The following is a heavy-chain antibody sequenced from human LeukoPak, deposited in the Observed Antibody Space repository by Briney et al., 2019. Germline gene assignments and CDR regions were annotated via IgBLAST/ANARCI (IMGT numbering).Heavy chain of an antibody. CDR2: IIPIFGTA. Sequence: ASVKVSCKASGGTFSSYDISWVRQATGQGLEWMGWIIPIFGTANYAQKFQGRVTITTDESTSTAYMELSSLRSEDTAVYYCASPAHYYDSSGYFSYWGQGTLVTASS. D-gene: IGHD3-22*01. CDR1: GGTFSSYD. J-gene: IGHJ4*02. CDR3: ASPAHYYDSSGYFSY. V-gene: IGHV1-69*05.